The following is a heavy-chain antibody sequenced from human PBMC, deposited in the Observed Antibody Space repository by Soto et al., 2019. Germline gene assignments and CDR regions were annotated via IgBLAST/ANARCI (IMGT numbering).Heavy chain of an antibody. CDR3: TRDPSGDYRGAFDI. CDR1: TFTFSTYS. J-gene: IGHJ3*02. CDR2: IWGSSHST. Sequence: EVQVLESGGCFVVPCGSLRLSCTTSTFTFSTYSMTWVRQAPGKVLQWVSRIWGSSHSTNYADSVRGRFTISRDNSRNTLYIQVNSLRAEDTATYYCTRDPSGDYRGAFDIWGQGITVTVSS. V-gene: IGHV3-23*01. D-gene: IGHD4-17*01.